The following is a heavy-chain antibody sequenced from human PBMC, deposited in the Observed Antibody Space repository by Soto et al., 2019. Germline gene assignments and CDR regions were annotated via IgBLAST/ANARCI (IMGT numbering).Heavy chain of an antibody. D-gene: IGHD7-27*01. Sequence: GGSLRLSCAASGFTFSTYDMSWVRQAPGKGLEWVSTIGDSSDNTFYADSVRGRFTISRDNSKNTLYLQMNSLRAEDTAMNYCAKDLTGDSGQGHLRDYWGQGVLVPVAS. V-gene: IGHV3-23*01. CDR3: AKDLTGDSGQGHLRDY. CDR1: GFTFSTYD. CDR2: IGDSSDNT. J-gene: IGHJ4*02.